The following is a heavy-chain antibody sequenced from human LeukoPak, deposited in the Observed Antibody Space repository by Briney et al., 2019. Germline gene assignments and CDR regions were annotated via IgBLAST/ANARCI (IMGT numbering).Heavy chain of an antibody. D-gene: IGHD3-22*01. CDR3: ARPGYYDSSGYNYYFDY. J-gene: IGHJ4*02. V-gene: IGHV1-69*04. CDR2: IFPILGIA. Sequence: GASVKVSCKASGGTFSSYAISWVRQAPGQGLEWMGRIFPILGIANYAQKFQGRVTITADKSTSTAYMELSSLRSEDTAVYYCARPGYYDSSGYNYYFDYWGQGTLVTVSS. CDR1: GGTFSSYA.